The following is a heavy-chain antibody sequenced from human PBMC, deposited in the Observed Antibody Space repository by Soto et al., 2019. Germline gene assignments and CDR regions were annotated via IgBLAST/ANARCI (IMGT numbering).Heavy chain of an antibody. CDR1: GYTFTSYG. Sequence: QVQLVQSGAEVKKPGASVKVSCKASGYTFTSYGISWVRQAPGQGLEWMGWISAYNGNTNYAQKLQGRVTKTTDTTTSTAYKELRSLKSYDTAVEYCARAHDYGDYAFYYWGQGTPVTGSS. CDR2: ISAYNGNT. J-gene: IGHJ4*02. V-gene: IGHV1-18*01. CDR3: ARAHDYGDYAFYY. D-gene: IGHD4-17*01.